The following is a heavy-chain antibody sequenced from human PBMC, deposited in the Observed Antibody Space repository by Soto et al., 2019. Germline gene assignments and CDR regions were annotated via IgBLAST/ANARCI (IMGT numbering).Heavy chain of an antibody. CDR1: GYTFTTYG. D-gene: IGHD1-1*01. CDR3: ARGRYGDY. CDR2: ISAHNDNT. J-gene: IGHJ4*02. Sequence: QVHLVQSGAEVRKPGASVKVSCKGSGYTFTTYGITWVRQAPGQGLEWMGWISAHNDNTNYAQKVQGRVTVTRATSTSTAYMELRNLRSDDTAVYYCARGRYGDYWGQGALVTVSS. V-gene: IGHV1-18*01.